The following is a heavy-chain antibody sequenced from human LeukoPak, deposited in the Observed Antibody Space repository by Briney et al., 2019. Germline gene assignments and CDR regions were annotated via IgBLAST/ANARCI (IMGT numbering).Heavy chain of an antibody. Sequence: ASVKVSCKASGYTFTSYGISWVRQAPGQGLEWMGWISAYNGNTNYAQKLQGRVTMTTDTSTSTAYMELRSLRSDDTAVYYWARDLGIAVAGTSGYWGQGTLVTVSS. D-gene: IGHD6-19*01. CDR3: ARDLGIAVAGTSGY. V-gene: IGHV1-18*01. J-gene: IGHJ4*02. CDR1: GYTFTSYG. CDR2: ISAYNGNT.